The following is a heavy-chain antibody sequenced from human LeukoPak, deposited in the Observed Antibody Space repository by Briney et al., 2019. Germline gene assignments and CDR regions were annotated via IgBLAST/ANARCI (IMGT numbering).Heavy chain of an antibody. CDR2: ISPNSGGT. CDR1: GYTFTGCY. V-gene: IGHV1-2*02. Sequence: ASVKVSCKASGYTFTGCYIHWVRQAPGQGLEWMGWISPNSGGTNYAQKFQGRVTMTRDTSISTAYMELSRLTPDDTAVYYCARDYYDSSGYSGQYNWFAPWGQGTLVTVSS. J-gene: IGHJ5*02. D-gene: IGHD3-22*01. CDR3: ARDYYDSSGYSGQYNWFAP.